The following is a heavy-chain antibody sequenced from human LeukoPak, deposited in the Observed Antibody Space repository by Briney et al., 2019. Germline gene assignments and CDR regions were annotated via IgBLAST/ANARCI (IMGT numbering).Heavy chain of an antibody. CDR1: GYTFTSYA. J-gene: IGHJ3*02. CDR3: ARIRYSGSYSTFDI. V-gene: IGHV1-3*01. D-gene: IGHD1-26*01. CDR2: INAGNGNT. Sequence: ASVKFSCKASGYTFTSYAMHCVRQAPGQRLEWMGWINAGNGNTKYSQKFQGRVTLTRDTSASTAYMELSSLRSEDTAVYYCARIRYSGSYSTFDIWGQGTMVTVSS.